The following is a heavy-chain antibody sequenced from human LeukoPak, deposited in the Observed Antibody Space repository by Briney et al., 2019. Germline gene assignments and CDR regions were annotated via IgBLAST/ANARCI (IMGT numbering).Heavy chain of an antibody. CDR1: GFTFSSYG. V-gene: IGHV3-30*02. J-gene: IGHJ4*02. CDR3: AKGGSSSWDYFDY. Sequence: GGSLRLSCAASGFTFSSYGMHWVRQAPGKGLEWVAFIRYDGSNKYYADSVKGRFTISRDNSKNTLYLQMNSLRAEDTAVYYCAKGGSSSWDYFDYWGQGTLVTASS. D-gene: IGHD6-19*01. CDR2: IRYDGSNK.